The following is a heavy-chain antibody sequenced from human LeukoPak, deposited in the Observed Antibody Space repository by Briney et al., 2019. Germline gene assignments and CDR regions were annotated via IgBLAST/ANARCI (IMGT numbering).Heavy chain of an antibody. CDR1: GFTVSSNY. D-gene: IGHD3-22*01. CDR3: ARDLKRRVYYDSSGSDDAFDI. CDR2: IYSGGST. J-gene: IGHJ3*02. Sequence: GGSLRLSCAASGFTVSSNYMSWVRQAPGKGLEWVSVIYSGGSTYYADSVKGRFTISRDNSKNTLYLQMNSLRAEDTAVYYCARDLKRRVYYDSSGSDDAFDIWGQGTMVTVSS. V-gene: IGHV3-53*01.